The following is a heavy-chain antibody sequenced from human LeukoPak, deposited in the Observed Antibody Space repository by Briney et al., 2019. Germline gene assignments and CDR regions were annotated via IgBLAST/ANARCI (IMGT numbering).Heavy chain of an antibody. CDR3: AKEDSGTTGAFDI. CDR1: GDSVSSNSAA. V-gene: IGHV6-1*01. CDR2: TYYRSKWYN. D-gene: IGHD1-26*01. Sequence: SHTLSLTCAISGDSVSSNSAAWNWIRHSPSRGLEWLGRTYYRSKWYNDYAVSVKSRITINPDTSKNQFSLQLNSVTPEDTAVYYCAKEDSGTTGAFDIWGQGTTVTVSS. J-gene: IGHJ3*02.